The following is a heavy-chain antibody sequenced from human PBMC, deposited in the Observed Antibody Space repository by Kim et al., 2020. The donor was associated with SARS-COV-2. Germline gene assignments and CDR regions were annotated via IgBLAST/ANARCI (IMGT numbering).Heavy chain of an antibody. CDR2: ISSDGSRT. Sequence: GGSLRLSCAASGFTFSSYWMHWVRQAPGKGLVWVSRISSDGSRTTYADSVKGRFTISRDNAKNTLYLQMNSLRAEDTAVYYCARGFGSGSEKNWFGPWGQGTLVTVSS. CDR1: GFTFSSYW. CDR3: ARGFGSGSEKNWFGP. V-gene: IGHV3-74*01. D-gene: IGHD3-10*01. J-gene: IGHJ5*02.